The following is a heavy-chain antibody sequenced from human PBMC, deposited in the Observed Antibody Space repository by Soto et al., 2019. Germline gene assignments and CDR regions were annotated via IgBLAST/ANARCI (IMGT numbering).Heavy chain of an antibody. CDR1: GYTFNIYG. D-gene: IGHD2-15*01. CDR2: ISAFNGKT. Sequence: QIQLVQSGAEVKKPGASVKVSCKASGYTFNIYGINWVRQAPGQGFEWMGWISAFNGKTNYAQNVQGRVTMTTVTSTSAAYVALRSVTSGDTAVYFCARDRVPKCSGFFPFDYWGHGTLVTVSS. J-gene: IGHJ4*01. V-gene: IGHV1-18*01. CDR3: ARDRVPKCSGFFPFDY.